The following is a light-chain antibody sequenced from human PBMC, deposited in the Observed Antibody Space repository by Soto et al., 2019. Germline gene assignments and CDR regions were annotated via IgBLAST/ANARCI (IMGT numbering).Light chain of an antibody. CDR3: QQYNSYSPVT. Sequence: DIQMTQSPSTLSASVGDRVTITCRASQSISSWLAWYQQKPGKAPKLLIYDASSLESGVPSRFSGSGSGTEFTLTISSLQPDDFATDYGQQYNSYSPVTFGQGTKVEIK. CDR2: DAS. CDR1: QSISSW. J-gene: IGKJ1*01. V-gene: IGKV1-5*01.